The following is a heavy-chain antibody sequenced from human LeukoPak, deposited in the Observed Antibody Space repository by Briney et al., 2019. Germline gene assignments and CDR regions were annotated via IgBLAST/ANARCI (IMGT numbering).Heavy chain of an antibody. CDR3: ARFCGVPGGWFAP. D-gene: IGHD2-8*01. CDR2: ISSSSSYI. CDR1: GFPFSSYS. J-gene: IGHJ5*02. V-gene: IGHV3-21*01. Sequence: GGSLRLSCAASGFPFSSYSMNWVRQTPGKGLECVSSISSSSSYIYYADSVKGRFPISRDNAKNSLYLQMNSLRGEDTAVYYCARFCGVPGGWFAPWGQGTLVTVSS.